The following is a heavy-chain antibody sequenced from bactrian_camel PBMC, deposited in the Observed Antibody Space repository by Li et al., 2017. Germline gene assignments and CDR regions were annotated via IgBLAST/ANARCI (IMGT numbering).Heavy chain of an antibody. V-gene: IGHV3S42*01. D-gene: IGHD1*01. CDR2: ITVDGGIT. CDR1: GFTFSSNT. J-gene: IGHJ4*01. Sequence: EVQLVESGGGLVQPGGSLRLSCAASGFTFSSNTVTWVRQAPGKGLEWVSLITVDGGITNYAHSMRGRFTVSRDNAKNTLFLQLNSLKPEDTAMYYCANVGGLLGQGTQVTVS.